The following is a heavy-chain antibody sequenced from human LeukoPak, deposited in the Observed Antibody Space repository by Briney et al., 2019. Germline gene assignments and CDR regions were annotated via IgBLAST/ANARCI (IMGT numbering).Heavy chain of an antibody. CDR2: ISAYNGNT. V-gene: IGHV1-18*01. CDR3: ARDYDFWSGYSPTAFDY. Sequence: GASVMVSCKASGYTFTSYGISWVRQAPGQGLEWMGWISAYNGNTNYAQKLQGRVTMTTDTSTSTAYMELRSLRSDDTAVYYCARDYDFWSGYSPTAFDYWGQGTLVTVSS. CDR1: GYTFTSYG. D-gene: IGHD3-3*01. J-gene: IGHJ4*02.